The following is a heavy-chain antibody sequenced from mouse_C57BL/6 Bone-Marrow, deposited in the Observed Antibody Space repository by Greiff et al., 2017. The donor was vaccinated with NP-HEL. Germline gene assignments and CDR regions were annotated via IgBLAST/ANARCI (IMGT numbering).Heavy chain of an antibody. Sequence: EVQGVESGAELVKPGASVKLSCTASGFNIKDYYMHWVKQRTEQGLEWIGRIDPEDGETKCAPKFQGKATITADTSSNTAYLQLSSLTSEDTAVYYCARGGNGYDDLWYFDVWGTGTTVTVSS. CDR1: GFNIKDYY. V-gene: IGHV14-2*01. D-gene: IGHD2-2*01. CDR3: ARGGNGYDDLWYFDV. CDR2: IDPEDGET. J-gene: IGHJ1*03.